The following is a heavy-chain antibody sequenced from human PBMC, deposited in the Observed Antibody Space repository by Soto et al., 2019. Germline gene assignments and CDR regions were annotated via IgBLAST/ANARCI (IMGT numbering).Heavy chain of an antibody. CDR3: ARVMSDGSGYCGPFDY. V-gene: IGHV6-1*01. J-gene: IGHJ4*02. CDR2: TYYRSKWYN. CDR1: GDSVSSNSSA. D-gene: IGHD3-22*01. Sequence: PQTLSRTCAIPGDSVSSNSSARNWIRQSPSRSLERLGRTYYRSKWYNDYAISVKSRITITTDTTKNKFSMKVNSETREDTAVYYCARVMSDGSGYCGPFDYWGQGTLVTVSS.